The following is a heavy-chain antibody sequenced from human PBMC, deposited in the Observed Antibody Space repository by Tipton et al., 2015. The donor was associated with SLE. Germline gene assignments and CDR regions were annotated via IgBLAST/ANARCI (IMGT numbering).Heavy chain of an antibody. CDR3: ARTGSGNFYFYYYMDV. D-gene: IGHD3-10*01. CDR1: GYTFPNFG. V-gene: IGHV1-18*01. J-gene: IGHJ6*03. CDR2: ISTYSGNT. Sequence: QLVQSGAEVKKPGASVKVSCKASGYTFPNFGISWVRQAPGQGLEWMGWISTYSGNTKYAQNLQGRVTMTTDTSTNAAYMELRSLRADDTAVYYCARTGSGNFYFYYYMDVWGKGTTVTVSS.